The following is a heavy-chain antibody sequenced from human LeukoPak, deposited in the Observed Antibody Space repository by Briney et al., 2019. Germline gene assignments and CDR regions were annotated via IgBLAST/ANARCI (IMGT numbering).Heavy chain of an antibody. CDR1: GFTFSIYG. D-gene: IGHD4-17*01. V-gene: IGHV3-33*01. CDR2: IWYDGSNK. CDR3: ARGGRTTWHGMDV. Sequence: GGSLRLSCEASGFTFSIYGMHCVRQAPGKGLEWGAVIWYDGSNKNYADSVKGRFTISRDNSKNTLYLQMNSLRAEDTAVYYCARGGRTTWHGMDVWGQGTTVTVSS. J-gene: IGHJ6*02.